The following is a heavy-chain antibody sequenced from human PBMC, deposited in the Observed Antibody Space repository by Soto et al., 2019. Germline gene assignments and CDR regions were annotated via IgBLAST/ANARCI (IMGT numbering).Heavy chain of an antibody. CDR1: GFTFSSYA. D-gene: IGHD5-18*01. J-gene: IGHJ4*02. Sequence: GGSLRLSCAASGFTFSSYAMSWVRQAPGKGLEWVSAISGSGGSTYYADSVKGRFTISRDNSKNTLYLQMNSLRAEDTAVYYCAKDRPWIQLWLPGSYFDYWGQGPLVTVSS. CDR3: AKDRPWIQLWLPGSYFDY. CDR2: ISGSGGST. V-gene: IGHV3-23*01.